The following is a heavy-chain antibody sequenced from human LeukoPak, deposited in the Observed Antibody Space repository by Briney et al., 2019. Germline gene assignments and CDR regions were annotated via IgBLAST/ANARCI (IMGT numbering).Heavy chain of an antibody. J-gene: IGHJ1*01. V-gene: IGHV3-21*01. CDR2: ISNSGSYT. CDR3: VRDHRRHFDWLSYFQH. CDR1: GFTFSGYS. Sequence: GGSLRLSCAASGFTFSGYSMNWVRQAPGKGLEWVSSISNSGSYTYYVDSVKGRFFISRDNAKNSTFLQMNSLRAEDTAVYYCVRDHRRHFDWLSYFQHWGQGTLVAVSA. D-gene: IGHD3-9*01.